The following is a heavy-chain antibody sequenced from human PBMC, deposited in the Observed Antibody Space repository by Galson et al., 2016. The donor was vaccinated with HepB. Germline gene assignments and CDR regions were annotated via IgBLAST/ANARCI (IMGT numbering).Heavy chain of an antibody. CDR2: SYSDGET. D-gene: IGHD1/OR15-1a*01. J-gene: IGHJ4*02. V-gene: IGHV3-53*01. CDR1: GFIFSNAW. Sequence: SLRLSCAASGFIFSNAWMTWVRQAPGKGLEWVALSYSDGETYYADSVKGRFTISRDNSKNTLYLQMNNVTVDDTAAYFCAKDGNGEQRPYYFDYWGQGIRVTVSS. CDR3: AKDGNGEQRPYYFDY.